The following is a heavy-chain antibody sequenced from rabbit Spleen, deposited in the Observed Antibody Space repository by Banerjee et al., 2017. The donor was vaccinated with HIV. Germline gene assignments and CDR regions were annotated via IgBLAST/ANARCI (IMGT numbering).Heavy chain of an antibody. V-gene: IGHV1S40*01. CDR2: IDVNSRST. CDR3: ARDSAGREDFSL. J-gene: IGHJ4*01. CDR1: GLDLSRRYW. Sequence: QSLEESGGDLVKPGTSLTLTCTASGLDLSRRYWICWVHQAPGRGLEWIACIDVNSRSTHYASWAKGRFTISKISSTTVTLQMTSLTAADTATYFCARDSAGREDFSLWGPGTLVTVS. D-gene: IGHD4-2*01.